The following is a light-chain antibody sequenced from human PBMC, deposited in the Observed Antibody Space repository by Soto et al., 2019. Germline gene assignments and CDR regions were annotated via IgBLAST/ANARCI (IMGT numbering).Light chain of an antibody. Sequence: EIALTQSPATLSLSPGERATLSCRASQSVGKYLVWYQQKPGQSPRLLIYDASNRATGIPARFSGSGSGTDFTLTISSLEPEDFAVYYCQQRYNWPRTFGQGTKVEVK. CDR2: DAS. CDR3: QQRYNWPRT. V-gene: IGKV3-11*01. CDR1: QSVGKY. J-gene: IGKJ1*01.